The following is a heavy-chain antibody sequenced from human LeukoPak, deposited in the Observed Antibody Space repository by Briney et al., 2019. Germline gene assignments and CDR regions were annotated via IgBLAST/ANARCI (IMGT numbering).Heavy chain of an antibody. CDR1: GLIFRAYG. J-gene: IGHJ6*02. D-gene: IGHD2-2*01. V-gene: IGHV3-30*03. Sequence: GGSLRLSCVVSGLIFRAYGMHWVRQAPGKGLEWVAVVSPDGHTKFYADSVRGRFTISRDNSQNTLYLQMNSLRAEDTAVCYCARAVSSNYYYGMDVWGQGTTVTVSS. CDR3: ARAVSSNYYYGMDV. CDR2: VSPDGHTK.